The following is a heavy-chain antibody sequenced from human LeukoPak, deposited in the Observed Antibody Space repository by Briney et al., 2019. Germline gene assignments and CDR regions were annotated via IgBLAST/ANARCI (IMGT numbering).Heavy chain of an antibody. CDR3: ARGGALGMDV. Sequence: GGSLRLSCAASESTFSKFWMHWVRHAPGKGLVWVSGINRDGSTTTYADSVKGRFTVSRDNAKNTLYLQMNSLRAEDTAVYYCARGGALGMDVWGQGTTVTVSS. CDR2: INRDGSTT. CDR1: ESTFSKFW. V-gene: IGHV3-74*03. D-gene: IGHD1-26*01. J-gene: IGHJ6*02.